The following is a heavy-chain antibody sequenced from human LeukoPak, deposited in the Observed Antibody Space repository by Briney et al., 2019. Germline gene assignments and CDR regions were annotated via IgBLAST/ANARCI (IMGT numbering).Heavy chain of an antibody. V-gene: IGHV4-34*01. CDR3: ARGRITMVRGVRAHPFDY. CDR2: INHSGST. Sequence: SETLSLTCAVYGGSLSGYYWSWIRQPPGKGLEWIGEINHSGSTNYNPSLKSRVTISVDTSKNQFSLKLSSVTAADTAVYYCARGRITMVRGVRAHPFDYWGQGTLVTVSS. CDR1: GGSLSGYY. D-gene: IGHD3-10*01. J-gene: IGHJ4*02.